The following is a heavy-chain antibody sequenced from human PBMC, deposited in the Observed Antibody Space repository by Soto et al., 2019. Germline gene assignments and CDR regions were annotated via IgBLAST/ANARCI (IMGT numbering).Heavy chain of an antibody. CDR3: ARRQYVGNFLIDH. V-gene: IGHV5-51*01. CDR1: GYSFTTYW. D-gene: IGHD3-10*02. CDR2: VNPADSDT. J-gene: IGHJ4*02. Sequence: GESLQISCKGSGYSFTTYWIGWVRQMPGKGLEWMGIVNPADSDTKYSPSFQGQVTISADKSISTAYLQWSSLEASDTAMYYCARRQYVGNFLIDHWGQGTQVTVSS.